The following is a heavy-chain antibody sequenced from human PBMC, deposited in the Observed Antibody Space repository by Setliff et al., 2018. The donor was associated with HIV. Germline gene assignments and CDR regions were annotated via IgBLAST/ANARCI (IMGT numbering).Heavy chain of an antibody. D-gene: IGHD6-6*01. Sequence: PSETLSLTCTVSGDSINSGTYYWSWIRQPAGKGLEWIGRLHLSGDTNYNPSLKSRVTMSIDTSKNQFSLKLSSVTAADTAVYYCARLITRGAARPLGGDAFDIWGQGTMVTVSS. CDR2: LHLSGDT. V-gene: IGHV4-61*02. J-gene: IGHJ3*02. CDR1: GDSINSGTYY. CDR3: ARLITRGAARPLGGDAFDI.